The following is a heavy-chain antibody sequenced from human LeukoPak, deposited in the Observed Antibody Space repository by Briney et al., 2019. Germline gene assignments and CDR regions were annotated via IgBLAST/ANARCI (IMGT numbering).Heavy chain of an antibody. CDR2: IYYSGSI. V-gene: IGHV4-39*07. CDR3: ARGGRLLDNWFDP. Sequence: SETLSLTCTVSGGSISSSSYYWGWIRQPPGKGLEWIGSIYYSGSIYYNPSLKSRVTISVDTSKNQFSLKLSSVTAADTAVYYCARGGRLLDNWFDPWGQGTLVTVSS. CDR1: GGSISSSSYY. D-gene: IGHD1-26*01. J-gene: IGHJ5*02.